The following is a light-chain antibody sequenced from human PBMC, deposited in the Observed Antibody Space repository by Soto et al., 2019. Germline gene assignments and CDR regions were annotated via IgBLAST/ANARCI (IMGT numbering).Light chain of an antibody. CDR3: QHYNNWPTWT. CDR2: GAY. Sequence: ELVMTQSPATLSLSPGESATLSCRGSQRVSSNLAWYQQKPGQAPRLIIYGAYTRATGIPARFSGSGSGTEFTLTISSLQSEDFAVYYCQHYNNWPTWTFGQGTQVDIK. J-gene: IGKJ1*01. CDR1: QRVSSN. V-gene: IGKV3-15*01.